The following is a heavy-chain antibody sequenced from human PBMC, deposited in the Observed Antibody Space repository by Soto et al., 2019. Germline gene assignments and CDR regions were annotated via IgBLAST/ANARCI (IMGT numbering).Heavy chain of an antibody. CDR1: GYTFTGYY. Sequence: QVQLVQSGAEVKKPGASVKVSCKASGYTFTGYYIHWVRQAPGQGLEWMGWINPNSGGTNYAQKFQGWVTMTRDTSISTAYMELSRLRSDDTAVYYCVRDGGMATVPTLDFDYWGQGTLVTVS. D-gene: IGHD4-4*01. CDR2: INPNSGGT. J-gene: IGHJ4*02. CDR3: VRDGGMATVPTLDFDY. V-gene: IGHV1-2*04.